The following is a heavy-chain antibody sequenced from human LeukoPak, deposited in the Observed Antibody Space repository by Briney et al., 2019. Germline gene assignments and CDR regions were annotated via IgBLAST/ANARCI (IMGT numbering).Heavy chain of an antibody. D-gene: IGHD3-9*01. CDR2: FDPEDGET. CDR3: ARDSPERSKGYYDILTGYYPFDY. Sequence: ASVKVSCKVSGYTLTELSMHWVRQAPGKGLEWMGGFDPEDGETIYAQKFQGRVTITADESTSTAYMELSSLRSEDTAVYYCARDSPERSKGYYDILTGYYPFDYWGQGTLVTVSS. CDR1: GYTLTELS. J-gene: IGHJ4*02. V-gene: IGHV1-24*01.